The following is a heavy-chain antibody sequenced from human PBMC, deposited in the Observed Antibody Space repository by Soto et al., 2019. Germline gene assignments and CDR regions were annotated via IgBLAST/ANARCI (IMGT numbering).Heavy chain of an antibody. V-gene: IGHV1-3*05. CDR2: INAGNGNT. Sequence: QVQLVQSGAEEKKPGASVKVSCKASGYTFTSYAKHWVRQAPGQRLEWMGWINAGNGNTKYSQKFQGRVTITRDTSASTAYMELSSLRSEDTAVYYCARGNGWYPPFDYWGQGTLVTVSS. D-gene: IGHD6-19*01. CDR3: ARGNGWYPPFDY. CDR1: GYTFTSYA. J-gene: IGHJ4*02.